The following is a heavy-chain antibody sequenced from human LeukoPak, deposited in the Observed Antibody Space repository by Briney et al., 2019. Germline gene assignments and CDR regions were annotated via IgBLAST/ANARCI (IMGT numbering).Heavy chain of an antibody. D-gene: IGHD5-18*01. V-gene: IGHV3-23*01. CDR2: ISGSGGST. CDR3: ARDISMDTAMADAFDI. CDR1: GFTFSNYA. J-gene: IGHJ3*02. Sequence: GGSLRLSCAASGFTFSNYALSWVRQAPGKGLEWVSTISGSGGSTDYADSVKGRFTISRDNSKNTLYLQMNSLRAEDTAVYYCARDISMDTAMADAFDIWGQGTMVTVSS.